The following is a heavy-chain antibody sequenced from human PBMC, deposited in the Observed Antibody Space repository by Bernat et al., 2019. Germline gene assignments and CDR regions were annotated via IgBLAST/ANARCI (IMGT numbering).Heavy chain of an antibody. Sequence: QVQLVESGGGVVQPGRSLRLSCAASGFTFSSYGMHWVRQAPGKGLEWVAVIWYDGSNKYYADSVKGRFTISRDNSKNTLYLQMNSLRAEDTAVYYCARDIGYCSGGSCSDAFDIWGQGTMVTVSS. J-gene: IGHJ3*02. CDR2: IWYDGSNK. CDR3: ARDIGYCSGGSCSDAFDI. CDR1: GFTFSSYG. D-gene: IGHD2-15*01. V-gene: IGHV3-33*01.